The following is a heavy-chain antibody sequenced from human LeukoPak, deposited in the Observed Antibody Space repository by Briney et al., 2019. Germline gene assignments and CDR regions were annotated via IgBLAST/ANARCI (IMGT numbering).Heavy chain of an antibody. J-gene: IGHJ4*02. CDR2: IYYSGST. Sequence: SETLSLTCTVSGGSISSYYWSWIRQPPGKGLEWIGDIYYSGSTNYNPSLKSRAAISADTPKNQFSLKLSSTTAADTAVYYCARAPVATPSEFDHWGQGTLVTVSS. V-gene: IGHV4-59*12. D-gene: IGHD5-12*01. CDR1: GGSISSYY. CDR3: ARAPVATPSEFDH.